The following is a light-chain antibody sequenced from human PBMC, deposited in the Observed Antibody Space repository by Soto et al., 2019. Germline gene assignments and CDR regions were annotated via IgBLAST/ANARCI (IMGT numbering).Light chain of an antibody. V-gene: IGKV1-5*03. J-gene: IGKJ2*01. CDR3: QHYNSHSGYT. CDR1: QSISNW. Sequence: DIPMTQSPSTLSASVGDRVTITCRASQSISNWLAWYQQKPGNAPKLLIYEASNLESGVPSRFSGSGSGTEFTLTISSLQPDDLATYYCQHYNSHSGYTFGQGTKLEIK. CDR2: EAS.